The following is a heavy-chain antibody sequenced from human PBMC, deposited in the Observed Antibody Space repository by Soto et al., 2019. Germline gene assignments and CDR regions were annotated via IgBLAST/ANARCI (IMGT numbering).Heavy chain of an antibody. V-gene: IGHV4-59*01. D-gene: IGHD6-13*01. CDR1: GGSISRFY. J-gene: IGHJ4*02. Sequence: SETLSLTCTVSGGSISRFYWSWVRLPPGKGLEWIGNIYYTGLTHYNPSLRSRVTISVDTSKNQFSLKLSSVTAADTAVYYCARSAAADYWGQGTLVTVSS. CDR3: ARSAAADY. CDR2: IYYTGLT.